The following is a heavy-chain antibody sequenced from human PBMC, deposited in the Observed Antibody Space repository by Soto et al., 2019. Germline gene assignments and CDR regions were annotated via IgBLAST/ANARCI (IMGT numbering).Heavy chain of an antibody. CDR2: INHSGST. J-gene: IGHJ4*02. CDR1: GGSFSGYY. CDR3: ARKDIVVVPAATAYYYDY. V-gene: IGHV4-34*01. D-gene: IGHD2-2*01. Sequence: SETLSLTCVVYGGSFSGYYWSWIRQPPGKGLEWIGEINHSGSTNYNPSLKSRVTISVDTSKNQFSLKLSSVTAADTAVYYCARKDIVVVPAATAYYYDYWGQGTLVTVSS.